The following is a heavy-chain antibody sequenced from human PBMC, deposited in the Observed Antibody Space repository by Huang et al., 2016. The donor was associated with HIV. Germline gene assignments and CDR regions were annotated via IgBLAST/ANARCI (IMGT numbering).Heavy chain of an antibody. CDR3: ARLPGSITMIRGVITDPY. Sequence: QLQLQESGPGLVKPSETLSLTCTVTGGSIRSDNYYWGWIRQPPGKGLEWIWGIYYSGSTYYNPSLKRRVTIPVDTSKNHFSLGMRSVTAADTAVYYCARLPGSITMIRGVITDPYWGQGTLVTVSS. CDR1: GGSIRSDNYY. J-gene: IGHJ4*02. D-gene: IGHD3-10*01. CDR2: IYYSGST. V-gene: IGHV4-39*02.